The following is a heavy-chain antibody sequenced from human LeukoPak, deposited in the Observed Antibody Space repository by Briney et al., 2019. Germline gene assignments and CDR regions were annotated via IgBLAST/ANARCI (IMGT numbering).Heavy chain of an antibody. V-gene: IGHV4-59*01. CDR1: GGSISSYY. J-gene: IGHJ4*02. D-gene: IGHD3-9*01. CDR3: ARGMTGYKGYYFDY. Sequence: SETLSLTCTVSGGSISSYYWSWIRQPPGKGLEWIGYIYYSGSTNYNPSLKSRVTISVDTSKSQFSLKLSSVTAADTAVYYCARGMTGYKGYYFDYWGQGTLVTVSS. CDR2: IYYSGST.